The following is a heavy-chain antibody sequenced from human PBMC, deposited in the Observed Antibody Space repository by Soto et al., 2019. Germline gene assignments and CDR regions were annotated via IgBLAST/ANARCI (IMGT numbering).Heavy chain of an antibody. CDR2: IRATGGQT. Sequence: EVQLLESGGGVVQPGGSLRLSCAASGFTFRNFVMSWVRQAPGKGLEWVSAIRATGGQTFYADSVKGRFTIARDNPKNVLYLQIDGLRYEDTALYFSARDRGWGVVSPSHDSWGQGTLVTVSS. J-gene: IGHJ4*02. CDR1: GFTFRNFV. CDR3: ARDRGWGVVSPSHDS. D-gene: IGHD2-21*01. V-gene: IGHV3-23*01.